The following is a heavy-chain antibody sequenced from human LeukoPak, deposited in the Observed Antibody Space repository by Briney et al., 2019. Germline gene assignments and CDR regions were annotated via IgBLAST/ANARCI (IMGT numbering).Heavy chain of an antibody. Sequence: GGSLRLSCAASGFTVSSYAMGWVRQDPGKAQEWLSAISGSGGSTYYADFVKGRFTISRDNSKNTLYLQMNSLRAEDTAVSYCAKDQGRAPVTYFDYWGQGTLVTVSS. J-gene: IGHJ4*02. CDR2: ISGSGGST. D-gene: IGHD4-11*01. CDR3: AKDQGRAPVTYFDY. V-gene: IGHV3-23*01. CDR1: GFTVSSYA.